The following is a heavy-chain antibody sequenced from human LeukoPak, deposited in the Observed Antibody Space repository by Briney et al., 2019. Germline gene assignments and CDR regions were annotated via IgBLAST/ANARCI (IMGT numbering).Heavy chain of an antibody. D-gene: IGHD2-2*01. CDR2: INPNSGGT. CDR1: GYTFTGYY. V-gene: IGHV1-2*04. J-gene: IGHJ6*04. CDR3: ARDGPTLGYCSSTSCQSGMDV. Sequence: ASVKVSCKASGYTFTGYYMHCVRQAPGQGLEWMGWINPNSGGTNYAQKFQGWVTMTRDTSISTAYMELSRLRSDDTAVYYSARDGPTLGYCSSTSCQSGMDVWGKGTTVTVSS.